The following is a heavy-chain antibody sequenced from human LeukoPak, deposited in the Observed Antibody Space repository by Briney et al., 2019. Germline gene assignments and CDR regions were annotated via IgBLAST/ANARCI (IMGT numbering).Heavy chain of an antibody. D-gene: IGHD2-2*01. Sequence: SETLSLTRSVSIGPNSSRMWWSWVPHSPVNGLEWIGVIHLYRNTNHHPSFTSRVTMSVDRSRNQFSLKLTSVTAADTAVYYCARGKPRSYCSSTSCYHPGNNWFDPWGQGTLVTVSS. CDR2: IHLYRNT. CDR3: ARGKPRSYCSSTSCYHPGNNWFDP. V-gene: IGHV4-4*02. J-gene: IGHJ5*02. CDR1: IGPNSSRMW.